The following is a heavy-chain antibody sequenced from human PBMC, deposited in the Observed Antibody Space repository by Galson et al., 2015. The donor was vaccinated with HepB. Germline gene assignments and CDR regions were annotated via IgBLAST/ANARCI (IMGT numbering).Heavy chain of an antibody. CDR3: ARADFWSGYYSGGYYYYTMDV. J-gene: IGHJ6*02. V-gene: IGHV3-7*03. Sequence: SLRLSCAASGFTFSSYWMSWVRQAPGKGLEWVANIKQDGSEKYYVDSVKGRFTISRDNAKNSLHLQMNSLRAEDTAVYYCARADFWSGYYSGGYYYYTMDVWGQGTTVTVSS. CDR1: GFTFSSYW. CDR2: IKQDGSEK. D-gene: IGHD3-3*01.